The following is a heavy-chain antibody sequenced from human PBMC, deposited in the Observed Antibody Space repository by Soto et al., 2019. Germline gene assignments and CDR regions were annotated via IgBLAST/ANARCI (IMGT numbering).Heavy chain of an antibody. CDR3: VRAYGFGELY. Sequence: EVQLVESGGGLVQPGGSLTLSCAASGFNLSAHDMHWVRQVKGKGLEWVSALGVAGNTFESASVKGRFTISRDNAKSSLYLQMNSLRAEDTAVYYCVRAYGFGELYWGQGTLVTVSS. D-gene: IGHD3-10*01. V-gene: IGHV3-13*01. CDR1: GFNLSAHD. J-gene: IGHJ4*02. CDR2: LGVAGNT.